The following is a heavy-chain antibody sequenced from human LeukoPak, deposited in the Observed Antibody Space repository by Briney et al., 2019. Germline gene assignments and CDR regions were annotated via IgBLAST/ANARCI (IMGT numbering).Heavy chain of an antibody. CDR2: ISSSGTTI. D-gene: IGHD3-3*01. CDR1: GFTFSDYY. V-gene: IGHV3-11*04. Sequence: NTGGSLRLSCAASGFTFSDYYMTWIRQAPGKGLEWVSYISSSGTTIYYADSEKGRFTISRDNAENSLYLQMNSLRAEDTAVYYCARDGYDFWSGYYYFDYWGQGTLVTVSS. CDR3: ARDGYDFWSGYYYFDY. J-gene: IGHJ4*02.